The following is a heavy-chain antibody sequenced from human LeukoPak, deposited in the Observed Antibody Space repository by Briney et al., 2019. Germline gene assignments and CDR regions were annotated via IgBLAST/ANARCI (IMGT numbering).Heavy chain of an antibody. CDR3: ATDFSGAARGLEYQNAFDI. V-gene: IGHV1-8*02. Sequence: GASVKVSCKASGYTFTSYDINWVRQATGQGLEWMGWMNPNSGNTGYAQKFQGRVTMTRNTSISTAYMELSSLRSEDTAVYYCATDFSGAARGLEYQNAFDIWGQGTMVTVSS. D-gene: IGHD2/OR15-2a*01. CDR2: MNPNSGNT. J-gene: IGHJ3*02. CDR1: GYTFTSYD.